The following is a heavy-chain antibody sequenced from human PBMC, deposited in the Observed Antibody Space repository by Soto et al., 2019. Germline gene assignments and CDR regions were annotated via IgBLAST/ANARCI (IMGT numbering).Heavy chain of an antibody. V-gene: IGHV1-58*02. CDR2: IVVGSGDS. D-gene: IGHD1-26*01. CDR1: GFSFSTSA. CDR3: AAASTWPSVAGASEGAFDI. Sequence: QKQLVQSGPEVKKPGTSVKVSCEASGFSFSTSAMQWVRQARGQGLEWIGWIVVGSGDSNYAQKFQGRVTMTWDMSTSTASLELSSLRSGDTAVYFCAAASTWPSVAGASEGAFDIWGQGTMVTVSS. J-gene: IGHJ3*02.